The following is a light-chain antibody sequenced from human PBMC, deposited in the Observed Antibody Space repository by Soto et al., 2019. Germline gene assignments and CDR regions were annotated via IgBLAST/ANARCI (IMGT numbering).Light chain of an antibody. CDR3: CSYAGSNYYV. V-gene: IGLV2-23*01. Sequence: SVLPQPASVSGSPGQSITISCTGTSNDVGSYNLVSWYQHHPGKAPKLMIFEGSKRPSGVSNRFSGSKSGNTASLTISGLQAEDEADFYCCSYAGSNYYVFGTGTKVTFL. CDR2: EGS. CDR1: SNDVGSYNL. J-gene: IGLJ1*01.